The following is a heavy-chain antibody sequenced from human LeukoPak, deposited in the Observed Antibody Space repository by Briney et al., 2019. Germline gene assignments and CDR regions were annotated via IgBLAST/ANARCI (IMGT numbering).Heavy chain of an antibody. V-gene: IGHV7-4-1*02. CDR3: AREVPPGHYYYYGMDV. CDR1: GYTFTSYA. Sequence: GASVKVSCKASGYTFTSYAMNWVRQAPGQGLEWMGWINTNTGNPTYAQGFTGRFVFSLDTSVSTAYLQISSLKAEDTAVYYCAREVPPGHYYYYGMDVWGQGTTVTVSS. D-gene: IGHD3-10*01. CDR2: INTNTGNP. J-gene: IGHJ6*02.